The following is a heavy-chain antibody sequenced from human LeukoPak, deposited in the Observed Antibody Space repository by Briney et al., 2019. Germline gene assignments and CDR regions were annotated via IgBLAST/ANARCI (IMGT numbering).Heavy chain of an antibody. Sequence: SETLSLTCIVYGGSLSSYYWGWIRQPPGKGRAWVGYIYYSGSTNYNPSLKSRVTIPVDASKNQFSLKLSSVTAADTAVYYCARCSWEAFDIWGQGTMVTVSS. V-gene: IGHV4-59*01. CDR1: GGSLSSYY. CDR3: ARCSWEAFDI. D-gene: IGHD1-26*01. CDR2: IYYSGST. J-gene: IGHJ3*02.